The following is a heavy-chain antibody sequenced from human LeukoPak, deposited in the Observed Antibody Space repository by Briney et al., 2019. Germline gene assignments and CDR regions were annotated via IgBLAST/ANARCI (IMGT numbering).Heavy chain of an antibody. D-gene: IGHD7-27*01. J-gene: IGHJ4*02. CDR3: ARIPGDRPDD. Sequence: SETLSLIYTVSGGSIGRYYWTWVRQPPGEGLEWIGYMYFGGRTNYNPSLKSRVTISRDTSKKQFSLKLKSVTAADTAVYYCARIPGDRPDDWGQGTLVTVS. CDR1: GGSIGRYY. V-gene: IGHV4-59*01. CDR2: MYFGGRT.